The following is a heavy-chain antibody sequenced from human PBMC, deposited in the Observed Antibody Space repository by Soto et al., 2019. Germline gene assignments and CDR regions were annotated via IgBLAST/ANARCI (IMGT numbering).Heavy chain of an antibody. J-gene: IGHJ4*02. CDR3: ASCYGDYEFPCEY. CDR2: ISSTSNIA. V-gene: IGHV3-21*05. CDR1: GFTFTDYS. D-gene: IGHD4-17*01. Sequence: GGSLRLSCEGSGFTFTDYSMLWVRQAPGKGLEWVSYISSTSNIAFYVDSVEGRFTTSRDNAKNSLYLQMNSLRDEDTAVYYCASCYGDYEFPCEYWGQGTLVTVSS.